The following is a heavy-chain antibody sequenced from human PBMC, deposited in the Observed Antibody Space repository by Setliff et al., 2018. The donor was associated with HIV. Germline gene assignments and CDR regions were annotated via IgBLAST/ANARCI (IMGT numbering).Heavy chain of an antibody. V-gene: IGHV1-2*02. CDR2: INLNSGDT. D-gene: IGHD3-22*01. J-gene: IGHJ5*02. CDR3: ARGRNHDSSGHIGNWFDP. CDR1: GYIFTGYY. Sequence: ASVKVSCKASGYIFTGYYMHWVRQAPGQGLEWMGCINLNSGDTNYAQKFQDRVTVTRNTSTNTSYVEVRRLRSDDTAVYFCARGRNHDSSGHIGNWFDPWGQGTVVTVSS.